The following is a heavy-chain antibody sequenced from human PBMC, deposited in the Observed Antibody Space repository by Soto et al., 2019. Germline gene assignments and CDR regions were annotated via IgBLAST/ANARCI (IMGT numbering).Heavy chain of an antibody. CDR1: GFTFSSYA. J-gene: IGHJ4*02. V-gene: IGHV3-23*01. Sequence: EVQLLESGGGLVQPGGSLRLSCAASGFTFSSYAMRWVRQAPGKGLEWVSAVSGSGGSTYYADSVKGRFTISRDNSKNSLYLQLNSLRAEDTAVYYCAMRGPGTYFDYWGQGTLVTVSS. CDR3: AMRGPGTYFDY. CDR2: VSGSGGST. D-gene: IGHD6-13*01.